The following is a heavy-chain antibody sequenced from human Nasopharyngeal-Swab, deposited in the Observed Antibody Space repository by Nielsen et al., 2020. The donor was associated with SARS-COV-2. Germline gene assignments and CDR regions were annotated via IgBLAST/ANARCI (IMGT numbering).Heavy chain of an antibody. Sequence: GGSLRLSCAASGFTFSSYGMHWVRQAPGKGLEWVAVIWYDGSNKYYADSVKGRFTISRDNSKNTLYLQMNSLRAEDTAVYYCAREGSLTDFDYWGQGTLVTVSS. CDR1: GFTFSSYG. V-gene: IGHV3-33*01. J-gene: IGHJ4*02. D-gene: IGHD3-10*01. CDR2: IWYDGSNK. CDR3: AREGSLTDFDY.